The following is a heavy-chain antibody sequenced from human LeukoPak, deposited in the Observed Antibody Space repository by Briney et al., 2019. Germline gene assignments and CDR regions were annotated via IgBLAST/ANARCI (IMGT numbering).Heavy chain of an antibody. D-gene: IGHD3-22*01. CDR3: ARGYTMKVVPDAFDI. Sequence: GGSVRLSCAASGFTFSSYAMHWVRQAPGKGLERVAVISYDGSNKYYADSVKGRFTISRDNSKNTLYLQMNSLRAEDTAVYYCARGYTMKVVPDAFDIWGQGTMVTVSS. V-gene: IGHV3-30*04. CDR1: GFTFSSYA. CDR2: ISYDGSNK. J-gene: IGHJ3*02.